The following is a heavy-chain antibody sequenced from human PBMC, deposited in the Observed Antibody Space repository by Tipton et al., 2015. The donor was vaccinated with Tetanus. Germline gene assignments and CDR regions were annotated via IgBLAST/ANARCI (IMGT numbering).Heavy chain of an antibody. CDR3: ARDQGGGRVARLNWFDP. CDR2: IYHRGST. Sequence: TLSLTCTLSGGSLSSGTFYWDWIRQHPGKGLEWIGNIYHRGSTYYNPSLKSRVTISIDKSKNHFSLELSSVTAADTAVYYCARDQGGGRVARLNWFDPWGQGTLVTVSS. D-gene: IGHD2-21*01. V-gene: IGHV4-31*03. J-gene: IGHJ5*02. CDR1: GGSLSSGTFY.